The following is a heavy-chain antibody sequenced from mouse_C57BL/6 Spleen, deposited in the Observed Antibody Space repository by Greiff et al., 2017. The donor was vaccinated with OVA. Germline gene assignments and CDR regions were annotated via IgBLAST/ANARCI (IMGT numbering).Heavy chain of an antibody. V-gene: IGHV1-82*01. D-gene: IGHD1-1*01. CDR1: GYAFSSSW. J-gene: IGHJ3*01. CDR2: IYPGDGDT. Sequence: VKLLESGPELVKPGASVKISCKASGYAFSSSWMNWVKQRPGKGLEWIGRIYPGDGDTNYNGKFKGKATLTADKSSSTAYMQLSSLTSEDSAVYFCARSGYYGSSTGFAYWGQGTLVTVSA. CDR3: ARSGYYGSSTGFAY.